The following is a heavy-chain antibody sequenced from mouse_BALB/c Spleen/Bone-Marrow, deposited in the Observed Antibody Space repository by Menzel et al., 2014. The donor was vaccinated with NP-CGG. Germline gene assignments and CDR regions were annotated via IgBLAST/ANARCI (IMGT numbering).Heavy chain of an antibody. D-gene: IGHD3-3*01. Sequence: VQLQQSGPELAKPGALVKISCKASGYTFTSYDINWVKQRPGQGLEWIGWIYPGDGSTKYNEKFKGKATLTADKSSSTAYMQLSSLTSENSAVYFCARSLSTRIIRGFAYCGQGTLVTVSA. CDR1: GYTFTSYD. CDR3: ARSLSTRIIRGFAY. J-gene: IGHJ3*01. V-gene: IGHV1S56*01. CDR2: IYPGDGST.